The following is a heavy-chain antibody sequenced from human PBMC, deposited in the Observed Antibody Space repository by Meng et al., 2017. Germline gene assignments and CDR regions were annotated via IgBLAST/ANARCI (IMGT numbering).Heavy chain of an antibody. CDR2: IYYSGST. CDR3: ARGRVVNWFDP. J-gene: IGHJ5*02. Sequence: ASAPVLVHPSRTLALTCTVSGGSISSSSYHWGWIRPPPGKGLEWIGSIYYSGSTYYNPSLKSRVTISVDTSKNQFSLKLSSVTAADTAVYYCARGRVVNWFDPWGQGTLVTVSS. D-gene: IGHD2-15*01. V-gene: IGHV4-39*07. CDR1: GGSISSSSYH.